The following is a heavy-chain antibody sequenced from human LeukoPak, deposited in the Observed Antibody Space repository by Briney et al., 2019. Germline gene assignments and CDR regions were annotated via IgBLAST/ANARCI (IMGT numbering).Heavy chain of an antibody. J-gene: IGHJ6*03. D-gene: IGHD1-14*01. CDR1: GFSLSNYG. V-gene: IGHV3-33*01. CDR2: LLYDGNTK. CDR3: ARDHRPEIQYYYMDV. Sequence: GGSLRLSCAASGFSLSNYGMHWVRKAPGQGLEWVAALLYDGNTKHYADSVKGRFTISRDISKNTFYLQMNSLTAEDTAVYYCARDHRPEIQYYYMDVWGKGTTVAVSS.